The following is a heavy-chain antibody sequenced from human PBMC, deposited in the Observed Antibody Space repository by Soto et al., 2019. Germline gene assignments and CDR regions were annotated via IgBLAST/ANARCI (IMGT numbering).Heavy chain of an antibody. D-gene: IGHD3-9*01. J-gene: IGHJ4*02. V-gene: IGHV3-23*01. CDR1: RFTFRNFA. CDR3: GKDIYNFAWLLFDY. CDR2: ISRSGDDT. Sequence: EVQLLESGGGLVQPGGSLRLFCAASRFTFRNFAMSWVRQAPGKGLEWVSGISRSGDDTFYADSVKGRFTIFRDNSKNTLYLQMNSLRAEDTAIYYCGKDIYNFAWLLFDYWGQGTLVTVSS.